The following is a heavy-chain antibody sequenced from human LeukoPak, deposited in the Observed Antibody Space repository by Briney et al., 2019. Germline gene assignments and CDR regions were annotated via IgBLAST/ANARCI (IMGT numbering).Heavy chain of an antibody. D-gene: IGHD3-16*01. Sequence: SETLSLTCSVSGGSISSYYWSWIRQPPGKGLEWIAYIYYSGSTNYNPSLKSRVTISLDTSKNQFSLRLSSVTAADTAVYYCARNTLRTRAYFDYWGQGTLVTVSS. J-gene: IGHJ4*02. CDR2: IYYSGST. CDR1: GGSISSYY. V-gene: IGHV4-59*01. CDR3: ARNTLRTRAYFDY.